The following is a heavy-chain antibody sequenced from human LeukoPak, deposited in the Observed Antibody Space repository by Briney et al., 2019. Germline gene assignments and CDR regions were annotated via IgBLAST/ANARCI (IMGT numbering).Heavy chain of an antibody. CDR2: ISYDGSNK. Sequence: QSGGSLRLSCAGSGFTFSSYGFHWVRQAPGKGLEWVAVISYDGSNKYYADSVKGRFTISRDNSKNTLYLQMNSLRAEDTAVYYCAKRHAAAGKVYYDVDVWGQGTTVTVSS. CDR1: GFTFSSYG. D-gene: IGHD6-13*01. CDR3: AKRHAAAGKVYYDVDV. J-gene: IGHJ6*02. V-gene: IGHV3-30*18.